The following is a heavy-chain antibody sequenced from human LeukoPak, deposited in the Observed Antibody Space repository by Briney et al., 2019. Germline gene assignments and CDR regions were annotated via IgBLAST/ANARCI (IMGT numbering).Heavy chain of an antibody. CDR1: GGSISSSGYY. J-gene: IGHJ3*02. V-gene: IGHV4-31*03. Sequence: SQTLSLTCTVSGGSISSSGYYWSWVRQHPGKGLEWIGYIYYSGSTYYNPSLKSRVTIPIDTSKNQFSLKLSSVTVADTAVYYCARAILTGYYRSDAFDIWGQGTMVTVSS. CDR2: IYYSGST. D-gene: IGHD3-9*01. CDR3: ARAILTGYYRSDAFDI.